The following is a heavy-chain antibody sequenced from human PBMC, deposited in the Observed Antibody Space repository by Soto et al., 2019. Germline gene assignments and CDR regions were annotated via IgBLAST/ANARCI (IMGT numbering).Heavy chain of an antibody. Sequence: SETLSLTCTVSGGSIRSYYWSWIRQPPGKGLELIGYIYDSGSTNYNPSLKSRVTISVDTSKNQVSLKVRSVTATDTAVYYCAREDDFLTGYIAYWGQGILVTVSS. J-gene: IGHJ4*02. D-gene: IGHD3-9*01. CDR1: GGSIRSYY. CDR3: AREDDFLTGYIAY. V-gene: IGHV4-59*12. CDR2: IYDSGST.